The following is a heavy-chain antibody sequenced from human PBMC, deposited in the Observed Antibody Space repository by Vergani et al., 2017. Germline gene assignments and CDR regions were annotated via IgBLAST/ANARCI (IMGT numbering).Heavy chain of an antibody. CDR1: GYSFTTYW. V-gene: IGHV5-51*01. D-gene: IGHD4-17*01. CDR3: ARPGHYGDYVSDDAFDI. J-gene: IGHJ3*02. CDR2: IYPGDSDT. Sequence: EVQLVQSGAEVKKPGESLKISCKGSGYSFTTYWIGWVRQMPGKGLEWMGIIYPGDSDTRYSPSFQGQVTISADKSISTADMQWSSLKASDTAMYYGARPGHYGDYVSDDAFDIWGQGTMVTVSS.